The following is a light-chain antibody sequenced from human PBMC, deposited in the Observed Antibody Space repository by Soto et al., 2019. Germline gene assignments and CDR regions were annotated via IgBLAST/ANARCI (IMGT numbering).Light chain of an antibody. CDR2: GSS. CDR1: SSNIGTDYD. Sequence: QSVRTQPPSVSGAPGQRVTISCTGSSSNIGTDYDVHWYQQLPGTAPKLLIYGSSNRPSGVPDRFSGSKSGTSASLAITGLQAEDEADYYCQSYDSSLSGSVFGGGTKLTVL. CDR3: QSYDSSLSGSV. V-gene: IGLV1-40*01. J-gene: IGLJ3*02.